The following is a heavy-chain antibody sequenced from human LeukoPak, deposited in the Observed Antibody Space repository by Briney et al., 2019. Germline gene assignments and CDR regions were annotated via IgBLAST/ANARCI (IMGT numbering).Heavy chain of an antibody. CDR3: ARLSYCGGRCYCCDY. CDR2: LYYSGST. CDR1: SASINDTTNH. J-gene: IGHJ4*02. Sequence: SHTLSLTWTVSSASINDTTNHWGWVRQPPGKGLEWIGSLYYSGSTYYNPSLKSRVTISVDTSKNQFSLKLISVTAADTAVYHCARLSYCGGRCYCCDYWGQGTLVTVSS. D-gene: IGHD2-21*02. V-gene: IGHV4-39*01.